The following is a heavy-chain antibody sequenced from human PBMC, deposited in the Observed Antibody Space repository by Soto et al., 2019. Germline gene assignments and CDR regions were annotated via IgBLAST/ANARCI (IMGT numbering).Heavy chain of an antibody. CDR3: ARPLVYCRSSRNCYSYYGMDA. D-gene: IGHD2-2*01. Sequence: GGSLTLSCAVSGFTFITYAIHFFRHPSCNWLEWEVAILYVGNYEYYTDSMRDRFTLSRDNCKNTLYLQMNSLRPEDTAVYYSARPLVYCRSSRNCYSYYGMDAWGQGTTVTVSS. CDR2: ILYVGNYE. V-gene: IGHV3-30*10. J-gene: IGHJ6*02. CDR1: GFTFITYA.